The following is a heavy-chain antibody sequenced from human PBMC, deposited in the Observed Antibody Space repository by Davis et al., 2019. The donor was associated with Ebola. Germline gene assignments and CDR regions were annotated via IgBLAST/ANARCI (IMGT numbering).Heavy chain of an antibody. CDR2: ISYDGSNK. CDR3: ARGYYYDIIDY. Sequence: GESLKISCAASGFTFSSYGMHWVRQAPGKGLEWVAVISYDGSNKYYADSVKGRFTISRDNSKNTLYLQMNSLRAEDTAVYYCARGYYYDIIDYWGQGTLVTVSS. J-gene: IGHJ4*02. CDR1: GFTFSSYG. V-gene: IGHV3-30*03. D-gene: IGHD3-22*01.